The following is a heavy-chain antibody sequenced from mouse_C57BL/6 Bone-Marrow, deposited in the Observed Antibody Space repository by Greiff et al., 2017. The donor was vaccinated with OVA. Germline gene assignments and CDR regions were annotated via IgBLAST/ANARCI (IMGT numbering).Heavy chain of an antibody. CDR2: ISTGGGST. D-gene: IGHD2-3*01. J-gene: IGHJ2*01. CDR1: GFTFSDYY. Sequence: DVKLVESGGGLVQPGGSLKLSCAASGFTFSDYYMYWVRQTPEKRLEWVAYISTGGGSTYYPDTVKGRFTISRDNAKNTLYLQMSRLKSEDTAMYYCARRGRWFLDDWGQGTTLTVSS. V-gene: IGHV5-12*01. CDR3: ARRGRWFLDD.